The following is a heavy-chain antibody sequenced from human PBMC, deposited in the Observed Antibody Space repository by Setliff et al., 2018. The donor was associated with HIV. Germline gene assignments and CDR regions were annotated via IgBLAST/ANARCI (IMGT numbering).Heavy chain of an antibody. J-gene: IGHJ3*02. D-gene: IGHD3-9*01. CDR1: GYTFTSYG. V-gene: IGHV1-18*01. CDR2: ISAYNGNT. Sequence: GASVKVSCKASGYTFTSYGISWVRQAPGQGLEWMGWISAYNGNTNYAQKLQGRVTMTTDTSTSTAYMELRSLRSDDTAVYYCAKSGILTCWNDAFDIWGQGTMVTVSS. CDR3: AKSGILTCWNDAFDI.